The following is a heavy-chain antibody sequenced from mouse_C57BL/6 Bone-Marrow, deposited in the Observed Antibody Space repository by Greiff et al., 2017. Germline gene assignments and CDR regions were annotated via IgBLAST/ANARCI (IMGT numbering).Heavy chain of an antibody. J-gene: IGHJ4*01. CDR1: GYTFTSYW. Sequence: QVQLQQPGAELVMPGASVKLSCKASGYTFTSYWMHWVKQRPGQGLEWIGEIDPSDSYTNYNQKFKSKATLTVDKSSSTAYMQLSSLTSEDSAVYYCARWPPFYYGISHAMDYWGQGTSVTVSS. CDR2: IDPSDSYT. CDR3: ARWPPFYYGISHAMDY. V-gene: IGHV1-69*01. D-gene: IGHD1-1*01.